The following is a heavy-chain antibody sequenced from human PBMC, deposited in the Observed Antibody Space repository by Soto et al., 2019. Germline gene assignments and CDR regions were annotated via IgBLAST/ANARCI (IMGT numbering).Heavy chain of an antibody. D-gene: IGHD3-3*01. CDR1: GYTFTSYG. Sequence: QVQLVQSGAEVKKPGASVKVSCKASGYTFTSYGISWVRQAPGQGLEWMGWISAYNGNTNYAQKLQRRVTMTTDTSTSTAYMELRSLRSDDTAVYYCARDFGGAVRFLEWLLLDYWGQGTLVTVSS. CDR3: ARDFGGAVRFLEWLLLDY. V-gene: IGHV1-18*01. J-gene: IGHJ4*02. CDR2: ISAYNGNT.